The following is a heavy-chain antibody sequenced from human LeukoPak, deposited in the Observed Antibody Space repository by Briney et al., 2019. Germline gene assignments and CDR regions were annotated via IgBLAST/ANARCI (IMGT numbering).Heavy chain of an antibody. J-gene: IGHJ5*02. D-gene: IGHD1-26*01. V-gene: IGHV1-8*03. Sequence: GASVKVSCKASGYTFTGYYMHWVRQATGQGLEWMGWMNPNSGNTGYAQKFQGRVTITRNTSISTAYMELSSLRSEDTAVYYCAREAGATYNWFDPWGQGTLVTVSS. CDR2: MNPNSGNT. CDR1: GYTFTGYY. CDR3: AREAGATYNWFDP.